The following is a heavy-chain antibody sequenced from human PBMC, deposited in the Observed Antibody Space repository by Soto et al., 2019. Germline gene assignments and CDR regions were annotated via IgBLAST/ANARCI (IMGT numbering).Heavy chain of an antibody. D-gene: IGHD6-13*01. Sequence: PGGSLRLSCAASGFTFSSYAMTWVRQASGMGLEWVSAISGSGGSTYYADSVKGRFTIPRDNSKNTLYVQMNSLRAEDTAVYYCAEVVAAAGYYYYGMDVWGQGTTVTVSS. V-gene: IGHV3-23*01. CDR2: ISGSGGST. CDR3: AEVVAAAGYYYYGMDV. CDR1: GFTFSSYA. J-gene: IGHJ6*02.